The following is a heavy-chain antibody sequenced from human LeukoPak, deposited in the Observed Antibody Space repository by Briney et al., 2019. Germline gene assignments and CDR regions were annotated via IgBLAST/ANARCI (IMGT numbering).Heavy chain of an antibody. CDR3: ARAIRYFDWLPDDYYYYGMDV. CDR2: MNPNSGNT. Sequence: ASVKVSCKASGYTFTSYDINWVRQATGQGLEWMGWMNPNSGNTGYAQKLQGRVTMTTDTSTSTAYMELRSLRSDDTAVYYCARAIRYFDWLPDDYYYYGMDVWGQGTTVTVSS. V-gene: IGHV1-8*02. CDR1: GYTFTSYD. J-gene: IGHJ6*02. D-gene: IGHD3-9*01.